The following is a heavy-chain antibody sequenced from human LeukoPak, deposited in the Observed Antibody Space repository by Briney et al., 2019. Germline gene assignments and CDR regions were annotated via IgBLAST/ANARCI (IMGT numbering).Heavy chain of an antibody. CDR1: GFTFSSYS. V-gene: IGHV3-21*04. D-gene: IGHD7-27*01. CDR3: ARDGETGEIDY. CDR2: ISSSSSYI. Sequence: PGGSLRLSCAASGFTFSSYSMNWVRQAPGQGLEWVSSISSSSSYIYYADSVKGRFTISRDNAKNSLYLQMNSLRAEDTAVYYCARDGETGEIDYWGQGTLVTVSS. J-gene: IGHJ4*02.